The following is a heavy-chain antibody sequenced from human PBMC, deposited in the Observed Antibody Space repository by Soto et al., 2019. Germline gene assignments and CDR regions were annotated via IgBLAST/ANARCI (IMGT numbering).Heavy chain of an antibody. CDR3: ARSLDYHDYTGYSTVGVYFDY. V-gene: IGHV1-69*13. CDR2: IIPIFVTS. D-gene: IGHD3-22*01. Sequence: SVKVSCKASGGSFSSSGISWVRQAPGQGLEWVGGIIPIFVTSHYAQKLQGRVTITADESTNTAYMELSSLTSEDTAVYYCARSLDYHDYTGYSTVGVYFDYWGLGTLVTVSS. J-gene: IGHJ4*02. CDR1: GGSFSSSG.